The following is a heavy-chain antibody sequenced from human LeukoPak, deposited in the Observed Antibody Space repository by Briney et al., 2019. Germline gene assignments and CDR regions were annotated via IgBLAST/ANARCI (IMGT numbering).Heavy chain of an antibody. CDR2: INPNSGGT. CDR1: GYTFTGYC. D-gene: IGHD3-22*01. CDR3: ARDRAYYYDSSGYYELDY. J-gene: IGHJ4*02. Sequence: GASVKVSCKASGYTFTGYCMHWVRQAPGQGLERMGRINPNSGGTNYAQKFQGRVTMTRDTSISTAYMELSRLRSDDTAVYYCARDRAYYYDSSGYYELDYWGQGTLVTVSS. V-gene: IGHV1-2*06.